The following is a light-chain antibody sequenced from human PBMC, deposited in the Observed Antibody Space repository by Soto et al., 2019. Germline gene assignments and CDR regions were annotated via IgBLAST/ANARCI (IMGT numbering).Light chain of an antibody. Sequence: DIPMTQSPSTLSASVGDRVTITCRASQSISSLLAWYQQKPGKAPKLLIYDASSLDSGVPSRFSGSGSGTEFTLTISRLQPDDFSTYYFQQYNSYELTFGGGTKVEIK. CDR1: QSISSL. J-gene: IGKJ4*01. CDR3: QQYNSYELT. CDR2: DAS. V-gene: IGKV1-5*01.